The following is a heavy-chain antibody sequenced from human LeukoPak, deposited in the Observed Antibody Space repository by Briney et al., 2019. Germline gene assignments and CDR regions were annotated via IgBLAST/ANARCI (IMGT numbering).Heavy chain of an antibody. Sequence: GGSLRLSCAASGFTFSSYAVAWVRQAPGKGLEWVSSISNSGSNTYYADSVKGRFTISRYNSKNTLCLQMNSLAAEDTAVYYCAAGRGYYHYMDVWGKGTTVTVSS. J-gene: IGHJ6*03. CDR1: GFTFSSYA. CDR2: ISNSGSNT. D-gene: IGHD3-3*01. CDR3: AAGRGYYHYMDV. V-gene: IGHV3-23*01.